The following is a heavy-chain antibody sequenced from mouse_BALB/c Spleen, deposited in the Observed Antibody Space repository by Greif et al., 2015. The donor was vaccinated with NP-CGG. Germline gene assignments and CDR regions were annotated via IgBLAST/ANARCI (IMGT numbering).Heavy chain of an antibody. D-gene: IGHD2-1*01. CDR1: GYTFTGYW. Sequence: VQLQQSGTVLARPGASVKMSCKASGYTFTGYWMHWVKQRPGQGLEWIGAIYPGNSDTSYNQKFKDKAKLTAVTSTSTAYMELSSLTNEDSAVYYCTSYGNYVFDYWGQGTTLTVSS. CDR3: TSYGNYVFDY. V-gene: IGHV1-5*01. J-gene: IGHJ2*01. CDR2: IYPGNSDT.